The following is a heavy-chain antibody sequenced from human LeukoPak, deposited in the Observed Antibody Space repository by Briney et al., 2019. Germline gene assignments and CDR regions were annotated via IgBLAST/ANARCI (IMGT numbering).Heavy chain of an antibody. CDR3: ARLPRYTSERRNMVD. D-gene: IGHD1/OR15-1a*01. CDR2: IYHSGST. V-gene: IGHV4-38-2*01. CDR1: GYSISSGYY. Sequence: PSETLSLTCAVSGYSISSGYYWGWIRPPPGKGLEWIGSIYHSGSTYYNPPLKSRVTISVDTSKNQFPLKLSSVTAADTAVYYCARLPRYTSERRNMVDWGQGTLVTVSS. J-gene: IGHJ4*02.